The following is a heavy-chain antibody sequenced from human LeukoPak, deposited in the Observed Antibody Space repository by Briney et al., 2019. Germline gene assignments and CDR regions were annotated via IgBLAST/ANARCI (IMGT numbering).Heavy chain of an antibody. D-gene: IGHD6-19*01. V-gene: IGHV3-53*01. Sequence: GGSLRLSCAASGFTISSNYMSWVRQAPGKGLEWVSVIYSGGSTYYADSVKGRFTISRDNSKNTLYLQMNSLRAEDTAVYYCASSSGWYSDLDYWGQGTLVTVSS. CDR1: GFTISSNY. CDR2: IYSGGST. J-gene: IGHJ4*02. CDR3: ASSSGWYSDLDY.